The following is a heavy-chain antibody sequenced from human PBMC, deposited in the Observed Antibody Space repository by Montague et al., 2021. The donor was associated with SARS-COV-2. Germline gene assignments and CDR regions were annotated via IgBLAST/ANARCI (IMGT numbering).Heavy chain of an antibody. V-gene: IGHV4-59*01. CDR1: GGSISSYY. J-gene: IGHJ6*03. CDR2: IYYSGST. D-gene: IGHD5-12*01. Sequence: SETLSLTCTVSGGSISSYYWSWIRQPPGKGLEWIGYIYYSGSTNYNPSLKSRVTISVDMSKNQFSLKLSSATAADTAVYYCARARYSGYDSLYYYYYYMDVWGKGTTVTVSS. CDR3: ARARYSGYDSLYYYYYYMDV.